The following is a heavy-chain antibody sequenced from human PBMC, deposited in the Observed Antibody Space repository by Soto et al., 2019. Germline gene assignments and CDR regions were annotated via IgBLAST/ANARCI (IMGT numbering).Heavy chain of an antibody. CDR2: VNPSGGKT. D-gene: IGHD2-21*02. V-gene: IGHV1-46*01. CDR1: GDTFTDYY. CDR3: ARGGHVVVVTGALDY. Sequence: QVQLVQSGAEVKKPGASVKVSCKASGDTFTDYYIHWVRQAPGQGLEWMRTVNPSGGKTTYAERSLGRMTITRDTSTSTIYMELTRLTSEETAVYYCARGGHVVVVTGALDYWGQGTLVTVSS. J-gene: IGHJ4*02.